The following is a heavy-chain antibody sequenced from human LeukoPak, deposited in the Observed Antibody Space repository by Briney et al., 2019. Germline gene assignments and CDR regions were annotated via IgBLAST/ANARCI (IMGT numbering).Heavy chain of an antibody. J-gene: IGHJ4*02. V-gene: IGHV3-15*01. Sequence: PGWSLSLSCAASLLIFSNVWMSSVRQAAGKVLEWVGRIKSKTDGGTTDYAAPVKGRFTISRDNSKNTLYLQINSLKTEDTAVYYCTTDQMGYYDILTGYHPDYWGQGTLVTVSS. CDR2: IKSKTDGGTT. CDR3: TTDQMGYYDILTGYHPDY. CDR1: LLIFSNVW. D-gene: IGHD3-9*01.